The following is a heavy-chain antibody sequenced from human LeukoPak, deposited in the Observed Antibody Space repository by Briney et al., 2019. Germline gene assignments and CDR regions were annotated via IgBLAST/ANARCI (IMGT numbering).Heavy chain of an antibody. D-gene: IGHD2-2*01. CDR1: GFTFRSYA. V-gene: IGHV3-30-3*01. J-gene: IGHJ1*01. CDR3: ARGRGPAAILFQH. CDR2: ISYDGSNK. Sequence: GGSLRLSCAACGFTFRSYAMHWVRQAPGKELEWVAVISYDGSNKYYADSVKGRFTISRDNSKNTLYLQMNSLRAEDTAVYYCARGRGPAAILFQHWGQGTLVTVSS.